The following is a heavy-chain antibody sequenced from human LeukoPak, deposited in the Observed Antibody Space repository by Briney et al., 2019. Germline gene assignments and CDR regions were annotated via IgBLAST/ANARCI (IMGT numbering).Heavy chain of an antibody. CDR3: ARAGWSDY. CDR2: ISTSSRSI. V-gene: IGHV3-48*02. J-gene: IGHJ4*02. D-gene: IGHD2-8*01. CDR1: GFTFSHYD. Sequence: PGGSLRLSCAASGFTFSHYDMNWVRQAPGKGLKWVSFISTSSRSIYYADSVKGRFTISRDNAKNPLYLQMNSLRDDDTALYFCARAGWSDYWGQGTLVTVSS.